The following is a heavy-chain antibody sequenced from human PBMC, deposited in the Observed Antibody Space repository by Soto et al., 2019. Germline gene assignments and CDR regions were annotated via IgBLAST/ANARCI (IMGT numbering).Heavy chain of an antibody. CDR3: THGDSANDY. CDR1: GGSISRRNW. CDR2: IYDSEST. V-gene: IGHV4-4*02. J-gene: IGHJ4*02. Sequence: QVQLQESGPGLVKPSGTLSLTCVLSGGSISRRNWWSWVRQPPGKGLEWIGEIYDSESTNYNPSPKSRVTISVDKSKKQVSLRLTSVIAADTAVYYCTHGDSANDYWGQGTLVTVSS. D-gene: IGHD4-17*01.